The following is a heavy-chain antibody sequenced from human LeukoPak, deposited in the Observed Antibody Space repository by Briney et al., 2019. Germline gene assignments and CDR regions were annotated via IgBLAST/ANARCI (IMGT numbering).Heavy chain of an antibody. CDR3: ARVGSSWSKKPFYYFDY. CDR1: GGSISSSSYY. J-gene: IGHJ4*02. D-gene: IGHD6-13*01. V-gene: IGHV4-39*07. CDR2: IYYSGST. Sequence: SETLSLTCTVSGGSISSSSYYWGWIRQPPGKGLEWIGSIYYSGSTNYNPSLKSRVTISVDTSKNQFSLKLSSVTTADTAVYYCARVGSSWSKKPFYYFDYWGQGTLVTVSS.